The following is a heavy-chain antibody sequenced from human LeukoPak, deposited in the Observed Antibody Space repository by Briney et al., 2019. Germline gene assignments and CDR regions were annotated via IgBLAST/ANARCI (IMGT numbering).Heavy chain of an antibody. D-gene: IGHD2-2*01. CDR1: GFTVSSNY. CDR3: ARDLGDIVLEPPSIHFDL. CDR2: IYSDGST. J-gene: IGHJ2*01. Sequence: GGSLRLSCAASGFTVSSNYVSWVRQAPGKGLEWVSVIYSDGSTYYADSLKGRFTISRDNAKNSLYLQMTGLRVEDTAMYFCARDLGDIVLEPPSIHFDLWGRGTLVTVSS. V-gene: IGHV3-53*01.